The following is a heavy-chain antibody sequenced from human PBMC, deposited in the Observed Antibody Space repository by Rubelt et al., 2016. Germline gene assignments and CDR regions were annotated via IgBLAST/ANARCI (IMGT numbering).Heavy chain of an antibody. V-gene: IGHV3-23*01. Sequence: SGVRQATGKGLEWVSGISGSGGSTYYADSVEGRFTISRDNSKNTLFLQMNSLRAEDTAVYYCAKDRNHDLWRGYCYFDYWGQGTLVTVSS. J-gene: IGHJ4*02. CDR3: AKDRNHDLWRGYCYFDY. D-gene: IGHD3-3*01. CDR2: ISGSGGST.